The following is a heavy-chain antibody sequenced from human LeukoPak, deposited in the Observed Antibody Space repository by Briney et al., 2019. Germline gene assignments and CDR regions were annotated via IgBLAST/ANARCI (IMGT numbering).Heavy chain of an antibody. V-gene: IGHV1-69*05. J-gene: IGHJ3*02. CDR1: GGTFSRYA. CDR3: ARDGIPRVEGFYSSGPLAFDI. CDR2: IIPIFGIA. D-gene: IGHD3-22*01. Sequence: GSSPKVSCKASGGTFSRYAISWVPQATGHGLGCMGGIIPIFGIANYAQRFQDRVTITTDESTSTAYMELSSLRSEDTAVYYCARDGIPRVEGFYSSGPLAFDIWGQGTMVTVSS.